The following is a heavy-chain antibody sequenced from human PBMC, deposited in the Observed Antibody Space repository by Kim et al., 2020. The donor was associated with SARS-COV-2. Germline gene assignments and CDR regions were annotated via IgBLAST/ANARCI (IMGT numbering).Heavy chain of an antibody. Sequence: ASVKVSCKASGYTFTSYYMHWVRQAPGQGLEWMGIINPSGGSTSYAQKFQGRVTMTRDTSTSTVYMELSSLRSEDTAVYYCARGGYYYDSSGSSYYYGMDVWGQGTTVTVSS. CDR1: GYTFTSYY. D-gene: IGHD3-22*01. CDR2: INPSGGST. J-gene: IGHJ6*02. V-gene: IGHV1-46*01. CDR3: ARGGYYYDSSGSSYYYGMDV.